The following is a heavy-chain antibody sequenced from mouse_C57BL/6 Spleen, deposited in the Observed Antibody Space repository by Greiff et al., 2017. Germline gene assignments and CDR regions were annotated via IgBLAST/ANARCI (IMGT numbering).Heavy chain of an antibody. Sequence: EVQLVESGGGLVKPGGSLKLSCAASGFTFSDYGMHWVRQAPEKGLEWVAYISSGSSTIYYADTVKGRFTISRDNAKNTLFLQMTSLRSEDTAMYYCARDYYTAGFAYWGQGTLVTVSA. D-gene: IGHD1-1*01. V-gene: IGHV5-17*01. CDR1: GFTFSDYG. J-gene: IGHJ3*01. CDR2: ISSGSSTI. CDR3: ARDYYTAGFAY.